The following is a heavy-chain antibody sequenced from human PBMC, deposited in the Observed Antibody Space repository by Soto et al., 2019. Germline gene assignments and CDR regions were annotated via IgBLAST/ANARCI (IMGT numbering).Heavy chain of an antibody. CDR2: ISPIFGTA. CDR1: GGTFSSYA. V-gene: IGHV1-69*12. J-gene: IGHJ5*02. Sequence: QVQLVQSGAEVKKPGSSVKVSCKASGGTFSSYAISWVRQAPGQGLEWMGGISPIFGTANYAQKFQGRVTITADESTSTAYMEPSSLRSEDTAVYYCAREEYCTNGVCSYNWFDPWGQGTLVTVSS. CDR3: AREEYCTNGVCSYNWFDP. D-gene: IGHD2-8*01.